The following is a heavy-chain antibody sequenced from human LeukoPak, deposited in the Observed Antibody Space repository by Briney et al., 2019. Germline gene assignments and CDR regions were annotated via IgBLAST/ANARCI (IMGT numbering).Heavy chain of an antibody. CDR3: ARGRYGSGSYQYNYYYYGVDV. V-gene: IGHV1-46*01. D-gene: IGHD3-10*01. CDR1: GYTFTSYY. J-gene: IGHJ6*02. Sequence: ASVKVSCKASGYTFTSYYMHWVRQAPGQGLEWMGIINASGGSTSYAQKFQGRVTMTRDTSTSTDYTELSSLRSEDTAVYYCARGRYGSGSYQYNYYYYGVDVWGQGTTATVSS. CDR2: INASGGST.